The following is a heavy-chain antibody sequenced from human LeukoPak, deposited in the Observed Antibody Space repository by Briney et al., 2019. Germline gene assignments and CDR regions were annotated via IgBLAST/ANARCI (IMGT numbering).Heavy chain of an antibody. Sequence: SETLSLTCTVSVGSISTYYWSWIRQPPGKGLEWIGYVYFSGSTNYNPSLTSRVTISVDTSRNQFSLKLGSVTAADTAVYYCARHPSSTWNFFDYWGQGTLVTVSS. J-gene: IGHJ4*02. CDR1: VGSISTYY. D-gene: IGHD6-13*01. CDR3: ARHPSSTWNFFDY. V-gene: IGHV4-59*08. CDR2: VYFSGST.